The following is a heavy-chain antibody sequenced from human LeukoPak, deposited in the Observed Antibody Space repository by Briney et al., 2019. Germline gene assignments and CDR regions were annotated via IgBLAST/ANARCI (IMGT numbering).Heavy chain of an antibody. J-gene: IGHJ6*03. CDR1: GGSISSSSYY. D-gene: IGHD5-12*01. CDR2: IYYSGST. Sequence: SETLSLTCTVSGGSISSSSYYWGWIRLPPGKGLEWIGNIYYSGSTYYNPSLKSRVTISVDTSKNQFSLKLSSVTAADTAVYYCAREGDSGYEGYYYYYMDVWGKGTTVTVSS. V-gene: IGHV4-39*07. CDR3: AREGDSGYEGYYYYYMDV.